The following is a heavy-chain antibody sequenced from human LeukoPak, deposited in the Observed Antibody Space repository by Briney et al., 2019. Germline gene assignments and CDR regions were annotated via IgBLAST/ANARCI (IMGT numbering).Heavy chain of an antibody. V-gene: IGHV1-69*04. Sequence: SVKVSCKASGGTFSSYAISWVRQAPEQGLEWMGRIIPILGIANYAQKFQGRVTITADKSTSTAYMELSSLRSEDTAVYYCARGPVVVVAAYFDYWGQGTLVTVSS. CDR3: ARGPVVVVAAYFDY. J-gene: IGHJ4*02. CDR1: GGTFSSYA. CDR2: IIPILGIA. D-gene: IGHD2-15*01.